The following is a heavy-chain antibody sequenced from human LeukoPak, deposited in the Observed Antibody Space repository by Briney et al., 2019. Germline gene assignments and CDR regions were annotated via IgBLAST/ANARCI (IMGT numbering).Heavy chain of an antibody. V-gene: IGHV3-66*01. CDR3: ATYPYCSGGSCYLAIGTFDI. CDR2: IYSGGST. CDR1: GFTFSSYA. J-gene: IGHJ3*02. D-gene: IGHD2-15*01. Sequence: SGGSLRLSCAASGFTFSSYAMSWVRQAPGKGLEWVSVIYSGGSTYYADSVKGRFTISRDNSKNTPYLQMNSLRAEDTAVYYCATYPYCSGGSCYLAIGTFDIWGQGTMVTVSS.